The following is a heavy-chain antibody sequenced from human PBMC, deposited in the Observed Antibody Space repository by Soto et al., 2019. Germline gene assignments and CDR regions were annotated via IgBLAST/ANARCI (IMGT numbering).Heavy chain of an antibody. D-gene: IGHD5-18*01. Sequence: QVQLVQSGAEVKKPGASVKVSCKASGYTFNSYYIHWVRQAPGQGLEWMGIFNPSGGSTNYPQKLQGRVPLTRDKSTSPVYMELSSLRSEDTAIYYCARGGYDWYFDLWGRGTLVTVSS. CDR3: ARGGYDWYFDL. CDR1: GYTFNSYY. CDR2: FNPSGGST. J-gene: IGHJ2*01. V-gene: IGHV1-46*02.